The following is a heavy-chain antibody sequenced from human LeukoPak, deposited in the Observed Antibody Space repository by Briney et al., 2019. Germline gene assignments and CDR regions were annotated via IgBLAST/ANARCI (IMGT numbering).Heavy chain of an antibody. V-gene: IGHV4-34*01. D-gene: IGHD5-24*01. Sequence: SETLSLTCGVNGGSFSGYYWNWIRQTPGKGLEWIGEINHSGSTNYNPSLKSRVTISVDTSKNQFSLRLSSVTAADTAVYYCARESLTWLQSRTSWFDPWGQGTLVTVSS. CDR1: GGSFSGYY. J-gene: IGHJ5*02. CDR2: INHSGST. CDR3: ARESLTWLQSRTSWFDP.